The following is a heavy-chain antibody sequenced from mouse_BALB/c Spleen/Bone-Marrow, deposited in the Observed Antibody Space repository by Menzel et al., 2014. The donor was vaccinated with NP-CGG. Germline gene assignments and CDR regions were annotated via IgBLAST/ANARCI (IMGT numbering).Heavy chain of an antibody. V-gene: IGHV1S41*01. CDR1: GYTFTSYW. J-gene: IGHJ2*01. Sequence: DLVKPGASVKLSCKASGYTFTSYWINWIKQRPGQGLEWIGRIAPGSGSTYYNEMFKGKATLIVDTSSSTAYIQLSSLSSEDSAVYFCARGGLHYFDYWGQGTILTVSS. CDR3: ARGGLHYFDY. D-gene: IGHD3-3*01. CDR2: IAPGSGST.